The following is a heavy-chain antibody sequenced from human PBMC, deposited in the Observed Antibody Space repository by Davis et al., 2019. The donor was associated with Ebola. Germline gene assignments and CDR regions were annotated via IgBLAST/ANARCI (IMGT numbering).Heavy chain of an antibody. Sequence: SETLSLTCTVSGGSISSYYWSWIRQPPGKGLAWVGYIYYTGSSNYNPSLKSRVTISIDTSKNQFSLKLSSVTAADTAVYYCARDAPNTSSLDYWGQGTLVTVSS. CDR2: IYYTGSS. CDR1: GGSISSYY. D-gene: IGHD6-13*01. CDR3: ARDAPNTSSLDY. V-gene: IGHV4-59*01. J-gene: IGHJ4*02.